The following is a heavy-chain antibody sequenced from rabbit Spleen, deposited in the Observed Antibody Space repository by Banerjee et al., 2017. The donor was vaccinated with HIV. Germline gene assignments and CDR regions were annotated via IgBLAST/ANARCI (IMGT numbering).Heavy chain of an antibody. Sequence: QSLEESGGDLVKPGASLTLTCTASGFSFIAGYYMCWVRQAPGKGLEWIACINAITGKAVYASWAKGRFTFSKTSSTTVTLQMTSLTAADTATYFCARERAYYLTWLDLWGQGTLVTVS. CDR1: GFSFIAGYY. CDR2: INAITGKA. J-gene: IGHJ3*01. CDR3: ARERAYYLTWLDL. V-gene: IGHV1S40*01. D-gene: IGHD1-1*01.